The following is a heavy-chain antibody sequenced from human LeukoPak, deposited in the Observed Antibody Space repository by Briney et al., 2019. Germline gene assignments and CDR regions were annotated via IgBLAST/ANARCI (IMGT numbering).Heavy chain of an antibody. V-gene: IGHV1-46*01. Sequence: ASVKVSCKASGYTFTSYYMHWVRQASGQGLEWMGIINPSGGSTSYAQKFQGRVTMTRDTSTSTVYMELSSLRSEDTAVYYCARGHCSGGSCYSFRNGFDPWGQGTLVTVSS. CDR3: ARGHCSGGSCYSFRNGFDP. CDR1: GYTFTSYY. CDR2: INPSGGST. J-gene: IGHJ5*02. D-gene: IGHD2-15*01.